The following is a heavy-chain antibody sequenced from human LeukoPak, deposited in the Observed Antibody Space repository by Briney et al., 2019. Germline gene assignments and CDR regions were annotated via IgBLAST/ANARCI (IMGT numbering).Heavy chain of an antibody. J-gene: IGHJ4*02. CDR1: VGSVSSGYYS. CDR2: IYYSGST. CDR3: ARLYSSGCFDY. Sequence: SETLSLTCTVSVGSVSSGYYSWSWIRQPPGKGLEWIGYIYYSGSTNYNPSLKSRVTISVDMSKNQFSLKLTSVTAADTAVYYCARLYSSGCFDYWGQGTLVAVSS. D-gene: IGHD6-19*01. V-gene: IGHV4-61*01.